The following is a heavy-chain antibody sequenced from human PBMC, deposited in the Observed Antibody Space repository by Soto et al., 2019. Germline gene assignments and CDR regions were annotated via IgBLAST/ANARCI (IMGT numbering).Heavy chain of an antibody. J-gene: IGHJ6*03. CDR2: IYYSGST. CDR1: GGSISSGGYY. V-gene: IGHV4-31*03. Sequence: SETLSLTCTVSGGSISSGGYYWSWIRQHPGKGLEWIGYIYYSGSTYYNPSLKSRVTILVDTSKNQFSLKLSSVTAADTAVYYCARCPLTHYYYYYMDVWGKGTKVPVSS. CDR3: ARCPLTHYYYYYMDV.